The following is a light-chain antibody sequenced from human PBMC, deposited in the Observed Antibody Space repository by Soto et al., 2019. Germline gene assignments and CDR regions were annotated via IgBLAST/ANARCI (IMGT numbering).Light chain of an antibody. Sequence: EIVMTQSPLSLPVTPGEPASISCRSSQSLLHSSGYNYLHWYLQKPGQSPQLLVYLVSTRASGVPVRFSGSGSGIDFTLKISRVEAEDVGVYYCMQDLQTPYTFGQGTKLEIK. CDR1: QSLLHSSGYNY. V-gene: IGKV2-28*01. CDR2: LVS. CDR3: MQDLQTPYT. J-gene: IGKJ2*01.